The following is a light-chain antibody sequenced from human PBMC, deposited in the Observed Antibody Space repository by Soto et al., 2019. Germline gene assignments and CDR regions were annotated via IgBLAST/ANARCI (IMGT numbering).Light chain of an antibody. CDR3: QQYDNWPWT. J-gene: IGKJ1*01. CDR1: QSISDT. V-gene: IGKV3-15*01. Sequence: EIVLTQSPATLSVSPVGIATLSCRASQSISDTLAWYQQKPGQAPRLLIHGASTRAPGFPARFSGSGSGTDFTLTISSLQSEDFAVYYCQQYDNWPWTFGQGTKVDIK. CDR2: GAS.